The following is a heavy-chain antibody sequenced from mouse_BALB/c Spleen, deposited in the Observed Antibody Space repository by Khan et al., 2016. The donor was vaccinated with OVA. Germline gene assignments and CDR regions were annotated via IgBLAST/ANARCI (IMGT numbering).Heavy chain of an antibody. CDR1: GYEFSSSW. D-gene: IGHD3-1*01. CDR3: GRGGPRTWFAS. Sequence: QVQLQQSGPELVKPGASVKISCKASGYEFSSSWMNWVKQRPGQGLKWIGRIYVGDGDTNYNGKFKGKATLTEDKSSSTAYMQLSSLTSVDSAVYFCGRGGPRTWFASWGQGTLVTVSA. CDR2: IYVGDGDT. V-gene: IGHV1-82*01. J-gene: IGHJ3*01.